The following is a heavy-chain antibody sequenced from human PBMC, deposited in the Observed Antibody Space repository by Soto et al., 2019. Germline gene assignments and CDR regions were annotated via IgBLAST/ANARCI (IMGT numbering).Heavy chain of an antibody. Sequence: GGSLRLSCTASGFAFKNAWMGWVRQAPGKGLEWVGRIKSKIDGGTTDYAAPLKDRFTISRDDSKNTLYLQMNSLRIEDAAVYYCATDPVYSGVSTGFFPDYWGQGALVTVSS. J-gene: IGHJ4*02. D-gene: IGHD3-9*01. CDR1: GFAFKNAW. V-gene: IGHV3-15*01. CDR3: ATDPVYSGVSTGFFPDY. CDR2: IKSKIDGGTT.